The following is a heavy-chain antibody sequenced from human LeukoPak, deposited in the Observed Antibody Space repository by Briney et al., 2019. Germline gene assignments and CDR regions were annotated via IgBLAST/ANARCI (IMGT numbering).Heavy chain of an antibody. CDR2: IYYSGST. D-gene: IGHD1-7*01. CDR1: GDSIGSSSYY. Sequence: PSETLSLTCTVSGDSIGSSSYYWGWIRQPPGKGLEWIGSIYYSGSTNYNPSLKSRVTISVDTSKNQFSLKLSSVTAADTAVYYCAREVSWNYAGYYYYMDVWGKGTTVTVSS. CDR3: AREVSWNYAGYYYYMDV. J-gene: IGHJ6*03. V-gene: IGHV4-39*07.